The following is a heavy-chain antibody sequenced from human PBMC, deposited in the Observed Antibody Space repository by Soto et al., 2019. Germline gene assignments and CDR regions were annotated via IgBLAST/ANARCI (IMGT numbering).Heavy chain of an antibody. CDR1: GGTFSSYT. J-gene: IGHJ4*02. CDR2: IIPILGIA. D-gene: IGHD3-16*01. Sequence: QVQLVQSGAEVKKPGSSVKVSCKASGGTFSSYTISWVRQAPGQGLEWMGRIIPILGIANYAQKFQGRVTITADKSTRTAYMEMRSLRSEEPAVYYCAMGAFMITFVGVPGGAASFDYWGQGTLVTVSS. V-gene: IGHV1-69*02. CDR3: AMGAFMITFVGVPGGAASFDY.